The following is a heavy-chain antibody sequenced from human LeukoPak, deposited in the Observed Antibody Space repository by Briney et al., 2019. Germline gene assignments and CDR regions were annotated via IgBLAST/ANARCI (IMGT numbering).Heavy chain of an antibody. CDR2: ISYDGSNK. CDR3: AKDQGRDTAMVGTNTNQDY. CDR1: GFTFSSYG. J-gene: IGHJ4*02. D-gene: IGHD5-18*01. Sequence: GGSLRLSCAASGFTFSSYGMHWVRQAPGKGLGGVAVISYDGSNKYYADSVKGRFTISRDNSKNTLYLQMNSLRAEDTAVYYCAKDQGRDTAMVGTNTNQDYWGQGTLVTVSS. V-gene: IGHV3-30*18.